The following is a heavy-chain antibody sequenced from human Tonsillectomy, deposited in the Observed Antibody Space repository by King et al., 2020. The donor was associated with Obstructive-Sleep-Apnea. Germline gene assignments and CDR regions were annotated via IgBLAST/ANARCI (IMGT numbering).Heavy chain of an antibody. Sequence: VQLVESGGGVVQPGRSLRLSCAASGFTFSSYGMHWVRPAPGKGLEWVAFIRYDGSNKYYADSVKGRFTISRDNSKNTLYLQMNSLRAEDTAVYYCAKDYSAAFDIWGQGTMVTVSS. J-gene: IGHJ3*02. CDR2: IRYDGSNK. CDR1: GFTFSSYG. D-gene: IGHD6-13*01. V-gene: IGHV3-30*02. CDR3: AKDYSAAFDI.